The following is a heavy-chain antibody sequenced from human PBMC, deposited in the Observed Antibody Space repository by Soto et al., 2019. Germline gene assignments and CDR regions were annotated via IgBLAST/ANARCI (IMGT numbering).Heavy chain of an antibody. CDR3: ASPLGSTSCYTYYYYGMDV. J-gene: IGHJ6*02. Sequence: QVQLVQSGDEVKKPGSSVQVSCKASRGTFSSYAISWVRQAAGQGLEWMGGLITICGTANYAQQLQGRVTITADESTSPAYMGLRGLRTEDTSVYYCASPLGSTSCYTYYYYGMDVWGQGTTVTVSS. CDR1: RGTFSSYA. CDR2: LITICGTA. V-gene: IGHV1-69*01. D-gene: IGHD2-2*02.